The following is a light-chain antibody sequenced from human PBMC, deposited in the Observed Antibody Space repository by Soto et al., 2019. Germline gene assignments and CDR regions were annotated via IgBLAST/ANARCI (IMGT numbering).Light chain of an antibody. Sequence: DIQMTQSPSTLSASVGDRVTITCRASQSISNWLAWYQQKPGKVPKLLIYKASTLESGVPSRFSGSASGTEFTLTISSLQPDDFATYYCQPYDSFRTFGQGTTVEIK. V-gene: IGKV1-5*03. CDR1: QSISNW. CDR3: QPYDSFRT. J-gene: IGKJ1*01. CDR2: KAS.